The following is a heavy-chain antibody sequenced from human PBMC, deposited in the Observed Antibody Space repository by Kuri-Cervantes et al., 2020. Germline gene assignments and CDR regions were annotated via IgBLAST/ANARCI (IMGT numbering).Heavy chain of an antibody. CDR1: GFTFSSYA. CDR3: ASEIAVAGTLFDFLDY. V-gene: IGHV3-30-3*01. D-gene: IGHD6-19*01. J-gene: IGHJ4*02. CDR2: ISYDGSNK. Sequence: GGSLRLSCAASGFTFSSYAMNWVRQAPGKGLEWVAVISYDGSNKYYADSVKGRFTISRDNSKNTLYLQMNSLRAEDTAVYYCASEIAVAGTLFDFLDYWGQGTLVTVSS.